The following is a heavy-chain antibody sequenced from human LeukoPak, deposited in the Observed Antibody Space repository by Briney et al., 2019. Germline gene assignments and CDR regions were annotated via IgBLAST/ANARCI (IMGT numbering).Heavy chain of an antibody. V-gene: IGHV3-33*08. J-gene: IGHJ4*02. CDR1: GFTFSSYA. CDR2: IWYDGNDK. D-gene: IGHD3-10*01. Sequence: PGGSLRLSCAASGFTFSSYAMHWVRQAPGKGLEWVAVIWYDGNDKYYADSVKGRFTISRDTSKNTLYLQMNSLRAEDTAMYYCARDSGSGSHWGPDYWGQGTLVSVSS. CDR3: ARDSGSGSHWGPDY.